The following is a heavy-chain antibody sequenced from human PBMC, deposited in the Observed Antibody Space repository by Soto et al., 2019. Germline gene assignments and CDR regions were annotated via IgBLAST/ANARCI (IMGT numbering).Heavy chain of an antibody. CDR1: GGSIETNDYF. CDR3: GKVLVGATRLLHTDSDF. D-gene: IGHD1-26*01. V-gene: IGHV4-39*01. CDR2: IDYNGVT. Sequence: PSETLSLTCAVSGGSIETNDYFWGWIRQPPGKGLEWIGSIDYNGVTSYDPSLKSRVAISKDTSKNQFSLTMTSVTAADTAVYHCGKVLVGATRLLHTDSDFWGHVILVTVSS. J-gene: IGHJ4*01.